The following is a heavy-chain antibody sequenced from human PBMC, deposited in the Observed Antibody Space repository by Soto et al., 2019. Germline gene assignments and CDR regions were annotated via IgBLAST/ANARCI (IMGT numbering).Heavy chain of an antibody. V-gene: IGHV3-7*03. CDR3: ARSPCFFRVRLDY. CDR1: GFTFSSYW. J-gene: IGHJ4*02. Sequence: GSLRLSCAASGFTFSSYWMSWVRQAPGKGLEWVANIKQDGSEKDYVDSVKGRFTISRDNAKKSLYRQMNSRRAEDTAVYYCARSPCFFRVRLDYWGQGTLVTVSS. CDR2: IKQDGSEK. D-gene: IGHD3-10*02.